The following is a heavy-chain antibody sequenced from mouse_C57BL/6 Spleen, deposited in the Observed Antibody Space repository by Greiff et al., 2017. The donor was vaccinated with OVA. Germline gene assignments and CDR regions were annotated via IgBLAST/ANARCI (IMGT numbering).Heavy chain of an antibody. Sequence: VQLQQSGAELAKPGASVKLSCKASGYTFTSYWMHWVKQRHGQGLEWIGYINPSSGYTKYNQKFKDKATLTADTSDSTAYMQLSSLTYEAAAVYYCARSYYDYDEVAWFAYWGQGTLVTVSA. J-gene: IGHJ3*01. V-gene: IGHV1-7*01. CDR1: GYTFTSYW. CDR2: INPSSGYT. D-gene: IGHD2-4*01. CDR3: ARSYYDYDEVAWFAY.